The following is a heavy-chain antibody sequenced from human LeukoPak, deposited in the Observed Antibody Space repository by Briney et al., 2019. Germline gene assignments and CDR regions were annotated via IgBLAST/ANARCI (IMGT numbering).Heavy chain of an antibody. Sequence: QSGGSLRLSCAASGFTFSSYAMSWVRQAPGKGLEWVANIKQDGSEKYYVDSVKGRFTISRDNAKNSLYLQMNSLRAEDTAVYYCAREPMVRGVILDYWGQGTLVTVSS. CDR2: IKQDGSEK. CDR1: GFTFSSYA. V-gene: IGHV3-7*01. CDR3: AREPMVRGVILDY. D-gene: IGHD3-10*01. J-gene: IGHJ4*02.